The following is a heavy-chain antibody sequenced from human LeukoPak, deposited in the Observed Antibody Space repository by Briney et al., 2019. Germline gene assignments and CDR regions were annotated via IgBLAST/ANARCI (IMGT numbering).Heavy chain of an antibody. D-gene: IGHD6-13*01. Sequence: GGSLRLSCAASGFTFSSYAMSWVRQAPGKGLEWVSAISGSGGSTYYADSAKGRFTISRDNSKNTLYLQMNSLRAEDTAVYYCAKHGYSSSWYYFDYWGQGTLVTVSS. J-gene: IGHJ4*02. V-gene: IGHV3-23*01. CDR3: AKHGYSSSWYYFDY. CDR1: GFTFSSYA. CDR2: ISGSGGST.